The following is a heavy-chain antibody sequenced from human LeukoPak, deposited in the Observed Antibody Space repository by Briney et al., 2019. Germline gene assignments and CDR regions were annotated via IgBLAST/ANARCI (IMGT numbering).Heavy chain of an antibody. Sequence: ASVKVSCKASGYIFTTYEIGWVRQAPGQGLEWMGWISTYNSNTAYLQKLQGRITMTTDTSTNTVYMELRSLRSDDTAVYFCARFWTGFLPDYWGQGTQVTVSS. D-gene: IGHD3/OR15-3a*01. V-gene: IGHV1-18*01. CDR3: ARFWTGFLPDY. J-gene: IGHJ4*02. CDR2: ISTYNSNT. CDR1: GYIFTTYE.